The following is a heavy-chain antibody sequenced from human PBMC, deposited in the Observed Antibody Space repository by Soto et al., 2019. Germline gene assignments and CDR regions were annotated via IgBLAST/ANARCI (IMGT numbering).Heavy chain of an antibody. V-gene: IGHV3-33*01. J-gene: IGHJ6*04. CDR1: GFTFGSNG. Sequence: GGSLRLSCAASGFTFGSNGMQWVRQARGKGVEWVAVIWYDGSNKYYADSGKGRFTISRDNAKNTLYLQMNSQRAEDTGVYYSARAQLVPMHGLDVWCKGTTVTVSS. D-gene: IGHD2-2*01. CDR2: IWYDGSNK. CDR3: ARAQLVPMHGLDV.